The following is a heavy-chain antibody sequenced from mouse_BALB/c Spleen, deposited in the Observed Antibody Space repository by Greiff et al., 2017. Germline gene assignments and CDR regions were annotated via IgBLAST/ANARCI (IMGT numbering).Heavy chain of an antibody. J-gene: IGHJ1*01. D-gene: IGHD1-1*01. CDR3: AREIYYYGSNWYFDV. Sequence: EVMLVESGGGLVQPGESLKLSCESNEYEFPSHDMSWVRKTPEKRLELVAAISSGGSTYYPDSVKGRFTISRDNARNILYLQMSSLRSEDTAMYYCAREIYYYGSNWYFDVWGAGTTVTVSS. CDR1: EYEFPSHD. V-gene: IGHV5-2*03. CDR2: ISSGGST.